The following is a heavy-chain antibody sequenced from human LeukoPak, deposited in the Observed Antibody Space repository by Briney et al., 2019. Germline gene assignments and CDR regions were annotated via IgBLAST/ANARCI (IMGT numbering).Heavy chain of an antibody. CDR1: GGSFSGYY. Sequence: SETLSLTCAVFGGSFSGYYWNWIRQPPGKGLEWIGQINPSRNTNYNPSLKSRVTISVDTSKKQFSLNLSSVTAADTAVYYCAREGDKYANWFDTWGQGTLVTVSS. V-gene: IGHV4-34*01. CDR3: AREGDKYANWFDT. CDR2: INPSRNT. D-gene: IGHD2-8*01. J-gene: IGHJ5*02.